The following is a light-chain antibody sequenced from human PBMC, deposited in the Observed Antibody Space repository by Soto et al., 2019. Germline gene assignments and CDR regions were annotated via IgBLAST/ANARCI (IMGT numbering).Light chain of an antibody. Sequence: IMMSQSPAALSVTPREKVNSSCRASQSVSSRLAWYQQKPGQSPRLLIYGASTRATGIPARFSGSGSGTEFTLTISSLQSEDFGVYYCLQYNNLWPFGQ. CDR3: LQYNNLWP. J-gene: IGKJ1*01. CDR2: GAS. V-gene: IGKV3-15*01. CDR1: QSVSSR.